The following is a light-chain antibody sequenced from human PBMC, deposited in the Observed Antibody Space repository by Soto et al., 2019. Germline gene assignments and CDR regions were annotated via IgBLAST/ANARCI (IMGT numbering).Light chain of an antibody. CDR3: QQYHIYSWT. Sequence: DIQMTQTPSTLSASVGDRVTISCRASQSISDWLAWYQQKPGKAPRLLIYRASTLQSGVPSRFRGSGSGTEFTLTISDLQADDYASYYCQQYHIYSWTFGQGTTV. V-gene: IGKV1-5*03. CDR1: QSISDW. J-gene: IGKJ1*01. CDR2: RAS.